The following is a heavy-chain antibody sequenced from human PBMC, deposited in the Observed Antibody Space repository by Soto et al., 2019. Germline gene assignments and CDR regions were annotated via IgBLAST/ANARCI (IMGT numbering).Heavy chain of an antibody. V-gene: IGHV1-2*02. D-gene: IGHD3-3*01. J-gene: IGHJ5*02. CDR1: GYTFTGYY. Sequence: QVQLVQSGAEVKKPGASVKVSCKASGYTFTGYYMHWVRQAPGQGLEWMGWINPNSGGTNYAQKFQGRVTMTRDTSIGTAYMELSRLRSDDTAVYYCARVVIPSSVLRFLEWPQNWFDPWGQGTLVTVSS. CDR2: INPNSGGT. CDR3: ARVVIPSSVLRFLEWPQNWFDP.